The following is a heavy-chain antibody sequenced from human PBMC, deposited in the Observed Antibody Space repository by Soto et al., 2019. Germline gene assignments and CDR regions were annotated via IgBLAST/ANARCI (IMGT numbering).Heavy chain of an antibody. V-gene: IGHV4-39*02. CDR2: IYYSGST. Sequence: SETLSLTCTVSGGSISSSSYYWGWIRQPPGKGLEWIGSIYYSGSTYYNPSLKSRVTISVDTSKNQFSLKLSSVTAADTAVYYCARDRPGSQHYFDYWGQGNMVTAPQ. CDR3: ARDRPGSQHYFDY. CDR1: GGSISSSSYY. J-gene: IGHJ4*02. D-gene: IGHD3-10*01.